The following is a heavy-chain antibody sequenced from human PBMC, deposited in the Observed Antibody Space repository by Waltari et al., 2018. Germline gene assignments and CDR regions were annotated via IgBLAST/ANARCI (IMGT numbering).Heavy chain of an antibody. CDR1: GGSISSHY. J-gene: IGHJ6*02. CDR3: ARDNSRYYGSGSSYYYYGMDV. CDR2: IYYSGST. V-gene: IGHV4-59*11. Sequence: QVQLQESGPGLVKPSETLSLTCTVSGGSISSHYWSWIRQPPGKGLEWIGYIYYSGSTNYNPSLKSRVTISVDTSKNQFSLKLSSVTAADTAVYYCARDNSRYYGSGSSYYYYGMDVWGQGTTVTVSS. D-gene: IGHD3-10*01.